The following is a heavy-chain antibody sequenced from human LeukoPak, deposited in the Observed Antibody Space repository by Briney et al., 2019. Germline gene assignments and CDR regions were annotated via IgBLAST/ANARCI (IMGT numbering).Heavy chain of an antibody. CDR2: IYSSGKT. J-gene: IGHJ4*01. CDR1: GASITSGSYY. Sequence: SETLSLTCTVSGASITSGSYYWTWIRQAAGKGLEWIGRIYSSGKTYYHPSLQSRVTISLDTSKNQISLRLDSVTATDTAVFYCARESIGVVGTSLLDYWGHGTLVTVSS. D-gene: IGHD6-19*01. CDR3: ARESIGVVGTSLLDY. V-gene: IGHV4-61*02.